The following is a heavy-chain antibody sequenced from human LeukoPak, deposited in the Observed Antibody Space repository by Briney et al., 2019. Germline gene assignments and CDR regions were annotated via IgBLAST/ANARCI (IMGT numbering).Heavy chain of an antibody. CDR3: ARDSTHYYYDSSGYLGAV. Sequence: PSETLSLTCTVSGGSISSYYWSWIRQPAGKGLEWIGRIYTSGSTNYNPSLKSRVTMSVDTSKNQFSLKLSSVTAADTAVYYCARDSTHYYYDSSGYLGAVWGQGTLVTVSS. CDR2: IYTSGST. CDR1: GGSISSYY. V-gene: IGHV4-4*07. J-gene: IGHJ4*02. D-gene: IGHD3-22*01.